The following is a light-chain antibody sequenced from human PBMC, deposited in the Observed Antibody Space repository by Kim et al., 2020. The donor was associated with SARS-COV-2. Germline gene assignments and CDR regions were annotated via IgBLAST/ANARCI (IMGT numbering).Light chain of an antibody. CDR3: QRYGRLPKP. Sequence: EIVLTQSPGTLSLSPGERATLSCRASQSVSSSYLAWYQQKPGQAPRLLIYGASSRATGIPDRFSGSGSGTDFTLTISRLEPEDFAVYYCQRYGRLPKPSGQGPKVNTK. CDR1: QSVSSSY. CDR2: GAS. J-gene: IGKJ1*01. V-gene: IGKV3-20*01.